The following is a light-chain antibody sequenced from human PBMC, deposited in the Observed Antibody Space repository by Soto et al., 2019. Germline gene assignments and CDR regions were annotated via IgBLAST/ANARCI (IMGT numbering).Light chain of an antibody. CDR2: EVS. Sequence: QSALTQPASVSGSPGQSITISCTGSSNDVGGYNYVSWYQQHPGQAPKLIIYEVSDRPSGVSPRFPGSKSGNTASLTISGLQVEDEADYFCTSYTSTIPYVFGSGTKVTVL. CDR3: TSYTSTIPYV. V-gene: IGLV2-14*01. J-gene: IGLJ1*01. CDR1: SNDVGGYNY.